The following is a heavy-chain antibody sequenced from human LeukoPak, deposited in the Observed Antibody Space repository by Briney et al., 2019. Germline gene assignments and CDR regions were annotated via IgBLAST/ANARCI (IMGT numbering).Heavy chain of an antibody. D-gene: IGHD6-6*01. CDR3: ARSAPLWGSSSYYYYYYMDV. CDR2: ISYDGSNK. CDR1: GFTFSSYA. V-gene: IGHV3-30-3*01. J-gene: IGHJ6*03. Sequence: PGGSLRLSCAASGFTFSSYAMHWVRQAPGKGLEWVAVISYDGSNKYYADSVKGRFTISRDNSKNTLYLQMNSLRAEDTAVYYCARSAPLWGSSSYYYYYYMDVWGKGTTVTVSS.